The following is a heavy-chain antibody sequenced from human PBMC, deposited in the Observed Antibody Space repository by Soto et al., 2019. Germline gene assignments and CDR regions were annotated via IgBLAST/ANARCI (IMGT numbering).Heavy chain of an antibody. D-gene: IGHD2-2*02. J-gene: IGHJ6*02. CDR1: GYSFTSYW. V-gene: IGHV5-10-1*01. CDR3: ARGTVVVPAAIGGYYYYGMDV. CDR2: IDPSDSYT. Sequence: RGESLKISCKGSGYSFTSYWISWVRQMPGKGLEWMGRIDPSDSYTNYSPSFQGHVTISADKSISTAYLQWSSLKASDTAMYYCARGTVVVPAAIGGYYYYGMDVWGQGTTVTVSS.